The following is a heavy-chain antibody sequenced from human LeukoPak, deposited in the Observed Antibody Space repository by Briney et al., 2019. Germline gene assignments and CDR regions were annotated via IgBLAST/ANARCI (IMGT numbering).Heavy chain of an antibody. D-gene: IGHD3-22*01. CDR1: GGSISSSSYY. CDR2: IYYSGST. V-gene: IGHV4-39*01. Sequence: SETLSLTCAVSGGSISSSSYYWGWIRQPPGKGLEWIGSIYYSGSTYYNPSLKSRVTISVDTSKNQFSLKLSSVTAADTAVYYCASIRTYYYDSSGYDPEGNWFDPWGQGTLVTVSS. J-gene: IGHJ5*02. CDR3: ASIRTYYYDSSGYDPEGNWFDP.